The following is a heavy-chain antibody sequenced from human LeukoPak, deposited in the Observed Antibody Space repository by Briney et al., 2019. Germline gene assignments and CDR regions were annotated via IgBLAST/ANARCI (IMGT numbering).Heavy chain of an antibody. Sequence: PSGTLSLTCAVSGGSISSSNWWSWVRQPPGKGLEWIGEIYHSGSTNYNPSLKSRVTISADKSKNQFSLKLSSVTAADTAVYYCASLRTGDYYYYYMDVWGKGTTVTVSS. CDR3: ASLRTGDYYYYYMDV. V-gene: IGHV4-4*02. CDR2: IYHSGST. J-gene: IGHJ6*03. CDR1: GGSISSSNW.